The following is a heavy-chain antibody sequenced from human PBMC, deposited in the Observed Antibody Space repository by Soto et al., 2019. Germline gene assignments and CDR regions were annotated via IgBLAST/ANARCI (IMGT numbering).Heavy chain of an antibody. D-gene: IGHD3-16*02. J-gene: IGHJ4*02. CDR3: AKDPPSYDYVWGSYRSRQIDY. V-gene: IGHV3-23*01. CDR1: GFTFSSYA. CDR2: ISGSGGST. Sequence: GGSLRLSCAASGFTFSSYAMSWVRQAPGKGLEWVSAISGSGGSTYYADSVKGRFTISRDNSKNTLYLQMNSLRAEDTAVYYCAKDPPSYDYVWGSYRSRQIDYWGQGTLVTV.